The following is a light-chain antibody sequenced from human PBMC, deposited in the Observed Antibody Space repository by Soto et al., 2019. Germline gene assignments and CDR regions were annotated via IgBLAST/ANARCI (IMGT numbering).Light chain of an antibody. CDR1: SSDVGSYDY. CDR2: DVN. CDR3: CAYSTSGTHV. Sequence: QSALTQPASVSGSPGQSITFSCTGTSSDVGSYDYVSWHQQHPGKAPKLIIYDVNNRPSGVPSRFSGSKSGNTASLIISGLQTGDEADYYCCAYSTSGTHVFGTGTKVTVL. J-gene: IGLJ1*01. V-gene: IGLV2-14*03.